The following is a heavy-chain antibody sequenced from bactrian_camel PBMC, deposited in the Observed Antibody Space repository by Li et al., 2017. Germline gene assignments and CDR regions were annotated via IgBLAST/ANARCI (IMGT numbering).Heavy chain of an antibody. Sequence: HVQLVESGGGSVQAGGSLRLSCAASGYTYSSNCMGWFRQAPGKEREGVAAIDSDGSTSYADSVMGRFTISQDNAKNALYLQMNNLKAEDTAKYYCAADQWGGNACATRQAGDFDYWGKGTQVTVS. D-gene: IGHD1*01. CDR1: GYTYSSNC. J-gene: IGHJ6*01. CDR2: IDSDGST. V-gene: IGHV3S53*01. CDR3: AADQWGGNACATRQAGDFDY.